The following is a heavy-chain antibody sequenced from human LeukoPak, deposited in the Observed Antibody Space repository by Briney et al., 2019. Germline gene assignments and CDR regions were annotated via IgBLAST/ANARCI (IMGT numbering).Heavy chain of an antibody. D-gene: IGHD2-2*01. CDR3: ARDPLYCSSTSCYIDY. V-gene: IGHV1-8*01. J-gene: IGHJ4*02. CDR2: MNPNSGNT. Sequence: ASVKVSCKASGYTFTSYDINWVRQATGQGLEWMGWMNPNSGNTGYAQKFQGRVTMTRDTSTSTVYMELSSLRSEDTAVYYCARDPLYCSSTSCYIDYWGQGTLVTVSS. CDR1: GYTFTSYD.